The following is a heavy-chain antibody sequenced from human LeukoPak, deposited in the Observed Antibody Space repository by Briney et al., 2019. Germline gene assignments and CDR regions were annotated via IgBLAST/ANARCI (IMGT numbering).Heavy chain of an antibody. V-gene: IGHV4-61*02. CDR2: IFESGKT. CDR3: ASSSWLRDANFDN. CDR1: GASINSGLYY. Sequence: PSETLSLTCSVSGASINSGLYYWNWIRQPAGKGLEWIGRIFESGKTSYNPSLKSRVTISVDTSKNQFSLKLKSVTAIDTAVYSCASSSWLRDANFDNWGQGTLVTVSS. D-gene: IGHD6-13*01. J-gene: IGHJ4*02.